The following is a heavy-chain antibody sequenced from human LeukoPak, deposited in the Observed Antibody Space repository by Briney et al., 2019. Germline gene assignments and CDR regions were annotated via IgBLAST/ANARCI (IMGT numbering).Heavy chain of an antibody. Sequence: GGSLRLSCVASGFTFSNYEMSWVRQAPGKGLEWVSSITGSGSITYYTDSVKGRFTISRDNAKNSPYLQMNSLRAEDTAVYYCARGQPHDAWGQGTLVTVSS. CDR1: GFTFSNYE. V-gene: IGHV3-48*03. CDR2: ITGSGSIT. CDR3: ARGQPHDA. D-gene: IGHD1-14*01. J-gene: IGHJ5*02.